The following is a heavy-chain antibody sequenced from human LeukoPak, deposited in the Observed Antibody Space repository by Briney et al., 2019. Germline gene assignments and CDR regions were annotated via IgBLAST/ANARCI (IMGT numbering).Heavy chain of an antibody. J-gene: IGHJ5*02. CDR1: GFTFSSYE. D-gene: IGHD3-3*01. V-gene: IGHV3-48*03. Sequence: PGGSLRLSCAASGFTFSSYEMNWVRQAPGKGLEWVSYISSSGSTIYYADSVKGRFTISRDNAKNSLYLQMNSLSAEDTAVYYCARDHHDFWSGYPNKNWFDPWGQGTLVTVSS. CDR2: ISSSGSTI. CDR3: ARDHHDFWSGYPNKNWFDP.